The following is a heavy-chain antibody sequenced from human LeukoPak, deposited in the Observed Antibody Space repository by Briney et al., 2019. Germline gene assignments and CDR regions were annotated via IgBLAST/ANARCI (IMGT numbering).Heavy chain of an antibody. D-gene: IGHD2-2*01. Sequence: PSDTLSLTCTVSGYSLSTGYYWGWIRQPPGNGLEWIGRIRHSDNTYYNPSPKSRLTMSVHTPKNQFSLKLSSVTAADTAIYYCARVRYCTSNTCFYDFDYWGQGTLVTVPS. CDR3: ARVRYCTSNTCFYDFDY. V-gene: IGHV4-38-2*02. CDR2: IRHSDNT. CDR1: GYSLSTGYY. J-gene: IGHJ4*02.